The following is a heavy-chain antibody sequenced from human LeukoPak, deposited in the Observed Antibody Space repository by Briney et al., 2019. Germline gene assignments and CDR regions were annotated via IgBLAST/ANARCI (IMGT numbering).Heavy chain of an antibody. V-gene: IGHV3-74*01. CDR3: ARDDVSPQAFDV. J-gene: IGHJ3*01. CDR1: GFPLSSYW. D-gene: IGHD2/OR15-2a*01. CDR2: IRADGTRI. Sequence: GGSLRLSCAASGFPLSSYWMHWVRQAPGKGLEWVAQIRADGTRIVYGDSVKGRFTISRDNARNMLFLQMNSLRPEDSAVYYCARDDVSPQAFDVWGQGTMVTVSS.